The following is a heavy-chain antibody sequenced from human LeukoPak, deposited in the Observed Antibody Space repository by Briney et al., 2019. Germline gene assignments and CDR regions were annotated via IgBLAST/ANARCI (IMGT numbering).Heavy chain of an antibody. J-gene: IGHJ4*02. CDR1: GFTSSSYW. CDR2: IKTDGSST. Sequence: GGSLRLSCAASGFTSSSYWMNWVRQAPGKGLVWVARIKTDGSSTSYADSVKGRFTISRDNAKNTLYLQMNSLRAEDTAVYYCATYTSFGVDTMKDYWGQGTLVTVSS. V-gene: IGHV3-74*01. D-gene: IGHD3-3*01. CDR3: ATYTSFGVDTMKDY.